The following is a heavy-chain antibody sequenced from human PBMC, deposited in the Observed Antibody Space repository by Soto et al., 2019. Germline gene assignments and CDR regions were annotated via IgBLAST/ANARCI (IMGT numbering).Heavy chain of an antibody. Sequence: QVQLVQSGAEVKKPGASVKVSCKASGYTFTSYYMHWVRQAPGQGLEWMGIINPSGGSTSYAQKFQGRVTMTRDTSTSTVYMELSSLRSEDTAVYYCARAGDTGYSYGYDRYYYGMDVWGQGTTVTVSS. CDR3: ARAGDTGYSYGYDRYYYGMDV. J-gene: IGHJ6*02. CDR2: INPSGGST. CDR1: GYTFTSYY. D-gene: IGHD5-18*01. V-gene: IGHV1-46*01.